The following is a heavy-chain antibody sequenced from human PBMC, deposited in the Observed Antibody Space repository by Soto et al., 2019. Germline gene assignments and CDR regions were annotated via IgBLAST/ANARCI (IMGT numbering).Heavy chain of an antibody. J-gene: IGHJ5*02. CDR3: AKFGDSSSWYYNWFDP. CDR1: GFTFNNYA. CDR2: ISGVGGST. D-gene: IGHD6-13*01. Sequence: GESLRISYAASGFTFNNYAMNWVRQAPGKGLEWVSGISGVGGSTYYANSVKGRFTISRDNSKNMVYMQMNSLRAEDTAVYYCAKFGDSSSWYYNWFDPWGQGTLVTVSS. V-gene: IGHV3-23*01.